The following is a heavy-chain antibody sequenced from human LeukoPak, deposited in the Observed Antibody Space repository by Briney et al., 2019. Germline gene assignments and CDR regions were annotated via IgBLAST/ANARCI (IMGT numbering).Heavy chain of an antibody. D-gene: IGHD4-17*01. CDR3: AKDLTTVTSQGDY. J-gene: IGHJ4*02. CDR2: ITGGSTTI. Sequence: GGSLRLSCAASGFTFRSYNMNWVRQAPGKGLEWVSYITGGSTTIYYADSVKGRFTISRDNAKNSLYLQMNSLRAEDTAVYYCAKDLTTVTSQGDYWGQGTLVTVSS. CDR1: GFTFRSYN. V-gene: IGHV3-48*01.